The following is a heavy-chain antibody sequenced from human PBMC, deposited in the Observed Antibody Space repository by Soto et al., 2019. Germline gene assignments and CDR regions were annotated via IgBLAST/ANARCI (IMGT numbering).Heavy chain of an antibody. V-gene: IGHV1-69*13. D-gene: IGHD3-3*01. J-gene: IGHJ4*02. CDR1: GGTFSSYA. Sequence: VASVKVSCKASGGTFSSYAISWVRQAPGQGLEWMGGIIPIFGTANYAQKFQGRVTITADESTSTAYMELSSLRSEDTAVYYCARDGYDFWSGSTHTFDYWGQGTLVTVSS. CDR2: IIPIFGTA. CDR3: ARDGYDFWSGSTHTFDY.